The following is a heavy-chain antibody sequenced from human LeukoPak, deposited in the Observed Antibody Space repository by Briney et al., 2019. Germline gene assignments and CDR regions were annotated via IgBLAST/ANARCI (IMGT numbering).Heavy chain of an antibody. CDR1: GGSFSRYY. J-gene: IGHJ4*02. D-gene: IGHD3-16*01. Sequence: SETLSLTCAVNGGSFSRYYWSWIRQPPGKGLEYIGSINYRGSTYYNPSLKSRVTLSVDTSKNQFSLKLNSVTAADTAVYYCATYKYDYVWGNQHFDYWGQGTLVAVSS. CDR2: INYRGST. V-gene: IGHV4-34*10. CDR3: ATYKYDYVWGNQHFDY.